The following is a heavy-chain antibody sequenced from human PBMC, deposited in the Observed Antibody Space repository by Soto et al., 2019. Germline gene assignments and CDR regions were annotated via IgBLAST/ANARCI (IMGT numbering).Heavy chain of an antibody. CDR2: IIPIFGTA. D-gene: IGHD3-10*01. V-gene: IGHV1-69*01. J-gene: IGHJ6*02. CDR3: ARDHITMVRGAYFWYYYYGMDV. CDR1: GGTFSSYA. Sequence: QVQLVQSGAEVKKPGSSVKVSCKASGGTFSSYAISWVRQAPGQGLEWMGGIIPIFGTANYAQKFQGRVTITADESTSTAYMELSSLRSEDTAVYYCARDHITMVRGAYFWYYYYGMDVWGQGTTVTVSS.